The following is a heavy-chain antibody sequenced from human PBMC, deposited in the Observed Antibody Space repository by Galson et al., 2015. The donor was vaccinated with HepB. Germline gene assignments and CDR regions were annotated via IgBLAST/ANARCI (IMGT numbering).Heavy chain of an antibody. D-gene: IGHD2-15*01. V-gene: IGHV3-15*01. CDR3: ARDRCSGGSCYLDY. J-gene: IGHJ4*02. Sequence: SLRLSCAASGFTFSTSWMSWVRQTPGKGLEWVGRIRSKSDGGTTDYAEPVKGRFTISREDSKNTLYLQMNSLRAEDTAVYYCARDRCSGGSCYLDYWGQGTLVTVSS. CDR2: IRSKSDGGTT. CDR1: GFTFSTSW.